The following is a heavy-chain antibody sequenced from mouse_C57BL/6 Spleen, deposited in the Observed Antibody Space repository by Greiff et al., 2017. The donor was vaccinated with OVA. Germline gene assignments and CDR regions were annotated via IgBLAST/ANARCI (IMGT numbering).Heavy chain of an antibody. D-gene: IGHD2-3*01. Sequence: VQLQQSGAELVRPGASVKLSCTASGFNIKDYYMHWVKQRPEQGLEWIGRIDPEDGDTEYAQKFQGKATMTADTSSNTAYLQLSSLTSEDTAVYYCTTPPGDGSFAYWGQGTLVTVSA. CDR1: GFNIKDYY. V-gene: IGHV14-1*01. CDR3: TTPPGDGSFAY. CDR2: IDPEDGDT. J-gene: IGHJ3*01.